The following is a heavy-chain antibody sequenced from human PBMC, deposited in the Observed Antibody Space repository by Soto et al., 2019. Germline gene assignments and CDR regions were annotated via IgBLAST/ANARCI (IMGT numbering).Heavy chain of an antibody. J-gene: IGHJ6*02. V-gene: IGHV3-13*01. CDR2: IGTAGDT. CDR3: ASGLTGTQALNYYYYGMDV. D-gene: IGHD1-20*01. Sequence: EVQLVESGGGLVQPGGSLRLSCAASGFTFSSYDMHWVRQATGKGLEWVSAIGTAGDTYYPCSVKGRFTISRENAKNSLYLQMNSLRAGDTAVYYCASGLTGTQALNYYYYGMDVWGQGTTVTVSS. CDR1: GFTFSSYD.